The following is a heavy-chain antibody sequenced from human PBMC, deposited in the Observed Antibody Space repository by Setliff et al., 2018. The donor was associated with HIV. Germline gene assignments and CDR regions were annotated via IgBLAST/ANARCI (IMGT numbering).Heavy chain of an antibody. CDR3: ARRSGYWFDP. D-gene: IGHD5-12*01. Sequence: PSETLSLTCSFSGGSISSHYWSLIRQTPGKGLEWIGTIYNAGRISYNPSLKSRVTISVDTSKNQFSLKLSSVTAADTAVYYCARRSGYWFDPWGQGTLVTVSS. CDR1: GGSISSHY. J-gene: IGHJ5*02. CDR2: IYNAGRI. V-gene: IGHV4-59*04.